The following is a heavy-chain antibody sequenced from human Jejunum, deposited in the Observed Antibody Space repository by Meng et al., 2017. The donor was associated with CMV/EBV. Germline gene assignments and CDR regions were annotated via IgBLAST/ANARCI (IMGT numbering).Heavy chain of an antibody. CDR1: GGSISSYY. CDR3: ARGPPRLGFEH. V-gene: IGHV4-59*01. CDR2: IYYSGST. J-gene: IGHJ4*02. Sequence: CTVSGGSISSYYWSWIRQPPGKGLEWIGYIYYSGSTKYNPSLKSRVTISVDTSKNQFSLKLSSVTAADTAVYYCARGPPRLGFEHWGQGTLDTVSS.